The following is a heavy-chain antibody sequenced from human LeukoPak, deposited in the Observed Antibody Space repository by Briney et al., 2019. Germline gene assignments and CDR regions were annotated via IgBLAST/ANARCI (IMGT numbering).Heavy chain of an antibody. CDR3: ARSMVTTDRNFDH. CDR2: VSHSGAT. CDR1: GSSITSSPYH. V-gene: IGHV4-39*07. D-gene: IGHD2-21*02. J-gene: IGHJ4*02. Sequence: KPSETLSLTCTVSGSSITSSPYHWAWIRQSPGRGPEWIGTVSHSGATQYNPSLTSRVTISLDTSKNQFSLSLNSVTAADTAIFYCARSMVTTDRNFDHWGQGTLVTVSS.